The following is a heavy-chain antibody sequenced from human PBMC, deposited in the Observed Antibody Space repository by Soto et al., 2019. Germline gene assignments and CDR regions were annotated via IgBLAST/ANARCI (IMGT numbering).Heavy chain of an antibody. CDR2: ITSNGGAT. Sequence: GGSLRLSCAASGFTFSNYVMYWVRQAPGKGLEYLSTITSNGGATYYADSVKGRFTISRDNAKNSLFLQMNSLRDEDTAVYYCARSSWGGRWDYWGQGTLVTVSS. CDR3: ARSSWGGRWDY. D-gene: IGHD3-10*01. J-gene: IGHJ4*02. CDR1: GFTFSNYV. V-gene: IGHV3-64*02.